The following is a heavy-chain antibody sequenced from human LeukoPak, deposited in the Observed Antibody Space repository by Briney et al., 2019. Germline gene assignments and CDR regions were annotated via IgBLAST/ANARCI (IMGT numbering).Heavy chain of an antibody. CDR1: GGSISSYY. V-gene: IGHV4-59*01. D-gene: IGHD2-15*01. CDR3: ARGPCSGGSCYAY. J-gene: IGHJ4*02. Sequence: SETLSLTCTVSGGSISSYYWSWIRQPPGKGLEWIGYIYYSGSTNYNPSLKSRVTISVDTSKNQFSLKLSSVTAADTAVYYCARGPCSGGSCYAYWGQGTLVTVSS. CDR2: IYYSGST.